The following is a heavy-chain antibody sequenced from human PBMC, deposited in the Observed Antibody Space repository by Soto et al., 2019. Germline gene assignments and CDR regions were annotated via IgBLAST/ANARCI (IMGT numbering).Heavy chain of an antibody. CDR2: ISGSGDRT. CDR1: GFSISSYV. CDR3: AKVISGSYFYFYGLDV. V-gene: IGHV3-23*01. Sequence: EVQLLESGGGLVQPGGSLRLSCAASGFSISSYVMGWVRQAAGKGLEWVAVISGSGDRTYYADSVKGRLTISRDNSKNTLFLHMRSVRAEDTAVYYCAKVISGSYFYFYGLDVWGQGTTVTVSS. D-gene: IGHD1-26*01. J-gene: IGHJ6*02.